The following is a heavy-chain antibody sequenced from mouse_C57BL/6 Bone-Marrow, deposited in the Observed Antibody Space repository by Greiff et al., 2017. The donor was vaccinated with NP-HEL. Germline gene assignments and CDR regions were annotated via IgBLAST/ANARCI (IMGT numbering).Heavy chain of an antibody. CDR2: IYPRSGNT. D-gene: IGHD1-1*01. V-gene: IGHV1-81*01. CDR1: GYTFTSYG. Sequence: VKLMESGAELARPGASVKLSCKASGYTFTSYGISWVKQRTGQGLEWIGEIYPRSGNTYYNEKFKGKATLTADKSSSTAYMELRSLTSEDSAVYFCARSNYYGSSYVTFDYWGQGTTLTVSS. J-gene: IGHJ2*01. CDR3: ARSNYYGSSYVTFDY.